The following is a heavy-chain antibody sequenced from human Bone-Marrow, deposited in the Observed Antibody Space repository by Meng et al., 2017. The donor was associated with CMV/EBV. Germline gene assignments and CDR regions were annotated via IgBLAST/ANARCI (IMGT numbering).Heavy chain of an antibody. CDR1: GFTFSSYS. Sequence: GESLKISCAASGFTFSSYSMNWVRQAPGKGLEWVSYISSSSSTIYYADSVKGRFTISRDNAKNSLYLQMNSLRAEDTAVYYCARVGPPVAFDIWGQGTMVTVSS. CDR3: ARVGPPVAFDI. CDR2: ISSSSSTI. D-gene: IGHD3-16*01. J-gene: IGHJ3*02. V-gene: IGHV3-48*04.